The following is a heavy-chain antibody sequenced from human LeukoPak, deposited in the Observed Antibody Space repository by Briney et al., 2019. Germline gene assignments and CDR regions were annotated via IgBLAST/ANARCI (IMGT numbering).Heavy chain of an antibody. CDR3: ARAGYGDDYYYYYMDV. D-gene: IGHD4-17*01. J-gene: IGHJ6*03. Sequence: GGSLRLSCAASGFTFSSYEMNWVRQAPGKGLEWVSYISSSGSTIYYADSVKGRFTISRDNAKNSLYLQMNSLRAEDTAVYYCARAGYGDDYYYYYMDVWGKGTTVTVSS. CDR2: ISSSGSTI. CDR1: GFTFSSYE. V-gene: IGHV3-48*03.